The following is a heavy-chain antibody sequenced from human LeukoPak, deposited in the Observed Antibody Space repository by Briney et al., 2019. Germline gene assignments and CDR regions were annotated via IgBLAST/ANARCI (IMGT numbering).Heavy chain of an antibody. J-gene: IGHJ4*02. CDR3: AKFLPTHIVVANYYFDY. CDR2: ISGSGGST. Sequence: GGSLRLSCAASGFTFSSYAMSWVRPAPGKGLEWVPAISGSGGSTYYADSVKGRFTISRDNSKNTLYLQMNSLRAEDTAVYYCAKFLPTHIVVANYYFDYWGQGTLVTVSS. V-gene: IGHV3-23*01. D-gene: IGHD2-21*01. CDR1: GFTFSSYA.